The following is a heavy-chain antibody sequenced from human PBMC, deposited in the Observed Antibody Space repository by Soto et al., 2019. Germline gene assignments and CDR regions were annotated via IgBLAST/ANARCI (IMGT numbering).Heavy chain of an antibody. D-gene: IGHD3-10*01. V-gene: IGHV3-53*01. Sequence: GGSLRLSCAASGFTVTSYHMSWVRQAPGKGLEWVSLIYTGGNTNYADSVKGRFTISRDNSKNTLYLQMNSLRAEDTAVYYCARDYYYGSGNYYRADYYHYGMDVWGQGTTVTVSS. J-gene: IGHJ6*02. CDR2: IYTGGNT. CDR1: GFTVTSYH. CDR3: ARDYYYGSGNYYRADYYHYGMDV.